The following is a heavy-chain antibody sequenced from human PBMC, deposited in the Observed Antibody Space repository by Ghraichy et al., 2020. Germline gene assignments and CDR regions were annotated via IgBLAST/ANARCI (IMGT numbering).Heavy chain of an antibody. CDR3: TRGKGIAI. Sequence: GSLRLSCAVSGGSLSGYYWSWIRQPPGKGLEWIGEISDGGSTNYNPSLKSRVTISVDTSKNQFSLKLSSVTAADTAVYYCTRGKGIAIWGQGTMVIVSS. V-gene: IGHV4-34*01. D-gene: IGHD6-13*01. J-gene: IGHJ3*02. CDR1: GGSLSGYY. CDR2: ISDGGST.